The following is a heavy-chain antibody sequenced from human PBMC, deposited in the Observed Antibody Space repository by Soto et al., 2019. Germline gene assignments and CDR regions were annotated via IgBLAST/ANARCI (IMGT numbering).Heavy chain of an antibody. CDR2: INHSGST. Sequence: QVQLQQWGAGLLKPSETLSLTCAVYGGSFSGYYWSWIRQPPGKGLEWIGEINHSGSTNYNPSLKSRVTISVDTSKNQFSLKLSSVTAADTAVYYCAREVRNYYDTPYGMDVWGQGTTVTVSS. D-gene: IGHD3-22*01. J-gene: IGHJ6*02. V-gene: IGHV4-34*01. CDR3: AREVRNYYDTPYGMDV. CDR1: GGSFSGYY.